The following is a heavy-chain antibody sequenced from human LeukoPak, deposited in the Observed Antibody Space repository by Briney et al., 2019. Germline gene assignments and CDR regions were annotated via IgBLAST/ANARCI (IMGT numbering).Heavy chain of an antibody. D-gene: IGHD3-16*01. CDR3: AKVQVRYVVYYMDV. J-gene: IGHJ6*03. Sequence: GGSLRLSCEASGFTFSSYGMHWARQAPGKGLEWVAVISYDGSNKYYADSAKGRFTISRDNSKNTLYLQMNSLRADDTALYYCAKVQVRYVVYYMDVWGKGTTVTVSS. V-gene: IGHV3-30*18. CDR2: ISYDGSNK. CDR1: GFTFSSYG.